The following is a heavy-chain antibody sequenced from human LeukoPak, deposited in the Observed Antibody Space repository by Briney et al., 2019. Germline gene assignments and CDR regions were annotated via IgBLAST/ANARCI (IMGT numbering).Heavy chain of an antibody. CDR3: ALMGVNYYYYGMDV. V-gene: IGHV1-18*04. D-gene: IGHD2-21*01. CDR1: GYTFTSYG. Sequence: ASVKVSCKASGYTFTSYGTSWVRQAPGQGLEWMGWISAYNGNTNYAQKLQGRVTMTTDTSTSTAYMELRSLRSDDTAVYYCALMGVNYYYYGMDVWGKGTTVTVSS. CDR2: ISAYNGNT. J-gene: IGHJ6*04.